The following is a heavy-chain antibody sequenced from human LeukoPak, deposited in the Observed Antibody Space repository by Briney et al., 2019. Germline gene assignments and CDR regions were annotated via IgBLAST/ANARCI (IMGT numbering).Heavy chain of an antibody. D-gene: IGHD3-3*01. J-gene: IGHJ3*02. CDR3: AKGTSIFGVVLDAFDI. V-gene: IGHV3-23*01. Sequence: PGGSLRFSCAASGFTFSSYAMSWVRQAPGKGLEWVSAISGSGGSTYYADSVKGRFTISRDNSKNTLYLQMNSLRAEDTAVYYCAKGTSIFGVVLDAFDIWGQGTMVTVSS. CDR1: GFTFSSYA. CDR2: ISGSGGST.